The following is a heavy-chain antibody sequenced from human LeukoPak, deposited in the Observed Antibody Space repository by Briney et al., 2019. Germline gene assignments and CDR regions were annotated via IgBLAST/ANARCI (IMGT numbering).Heavy chain of an antibody. CDR1: GFTFSSYS. Sequence: GGSLRLSCAASGFTFSSYSMNWVRQAPGKGLEWVSSTSSSSSYIYYADSVKGRFTISRDNAKNSLYLQMNSLRAEDTAVYYCARGEVYSSSWYYSDYWGQGTLVTVSS. CDR3: ARGEVYSSSWYYSDY. CDR2: TSSSSSYI. D-gene: IGHD6-13*01. J-gene: IGHJ4*02. V-gene: IGHV3-21*01.